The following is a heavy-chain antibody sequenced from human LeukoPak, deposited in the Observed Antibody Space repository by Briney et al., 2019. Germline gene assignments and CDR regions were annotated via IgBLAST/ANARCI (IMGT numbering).Heavy chain of an antibody. V-gene: IGHV4-59*01. CDR1: GGSISSYY. D-gene: IGHD1-1*01. CDR3: ARELERRSVWFDP. J-gene: IGHJ5*02. Sequence: PSETLSLTCTVSGGSISSYYWSWIRQPPGKGLEWIGYIYYSGSTNYNPSLKSRVTISVDTSKNQFSLKLSPVTAADTAVYYCARELERRSVWFDPWGQGTLVTVSS. CDR2: IYYSGST.